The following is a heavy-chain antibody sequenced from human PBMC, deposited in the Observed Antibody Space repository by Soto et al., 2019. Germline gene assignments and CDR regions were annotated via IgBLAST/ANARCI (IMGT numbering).Heavy chain of an antibody. Sequence: ASVKVSCKASGGTFSSYAISWVRQAPGQGLEWMGGIIPIFGTANYAQKFQGRVTITADESTSTACMELSSLRSEDTAVYYCARSKSWTSTTIADNCFDTSGQATLVTVSS. D-gene: IGHD2-2*01. CDR1: GGTFSSYA. V-gene: IGHV1-69*13. J-gene: IGHJ5*02. CDR3: ARSKSWTSTTIADNCFDT. CDR2: IIPIFGTA.